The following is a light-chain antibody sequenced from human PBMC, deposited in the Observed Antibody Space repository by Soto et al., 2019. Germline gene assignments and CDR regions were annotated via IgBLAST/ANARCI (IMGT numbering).Light chain of an antibody. CDR3: QHYGSTPYT. J-gene: IGKJ2*01. Sequence: EIVLTQSPGTLSLSPGERATLSCRASQSVRSSYLAWYQQKPGQAPRLLIYGASSMDTGIPDRFSGSGSGTDFTLTISRLEPEDFAVYYCQHYGSTPYTFGQGTKLEIK. CDR2: GAS. CDR1: QSVRSSY. V-gene: IGKV3-20*01.